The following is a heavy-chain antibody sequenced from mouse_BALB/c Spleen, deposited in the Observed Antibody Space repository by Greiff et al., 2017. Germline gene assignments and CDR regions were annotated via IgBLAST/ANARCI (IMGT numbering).Heavy chain of an antibody. CDR1: GFTFSDYY. CDR2: ISDGGSYT. D-gene: IGHD2-1*01. V-gene: IGHV5-4*02. J-gene: IGHJ3*01. Sequence: EVQLVESGGGLVKPGGSLKLSCAASGFTFSDYYMYWVRQTPEKRLEWVATISDGGSYTYYPDSVKGRFTISRDNAKNNLYLQMSSLKSEDTAMYYCARDRYGNYVAYWGQGTLVTVSA. CDR3: ARDRYGNYVAY.